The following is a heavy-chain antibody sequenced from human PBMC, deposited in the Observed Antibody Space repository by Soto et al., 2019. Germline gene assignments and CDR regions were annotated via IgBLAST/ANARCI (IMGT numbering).Heavy chain of an antibody. CDR2: IYTSGST. V-gene: IGHV4-4*07. CDR3: ARSYSSSWYQDNWFDP. Sequence: ETLSLTCTVSGGSISSYYWSWIRQPAGKGLEWIGRIYTSGSTNYNPSLKSRVTMSVDTSKNQFSLKLSSVTAADTAVYYCARSYSSSWYQDNWFDPWGQGTLVTVSS. J-gene: IGHJ5*02. CDR1: GGSISSYY. D-gene: IGHD6-13*01.